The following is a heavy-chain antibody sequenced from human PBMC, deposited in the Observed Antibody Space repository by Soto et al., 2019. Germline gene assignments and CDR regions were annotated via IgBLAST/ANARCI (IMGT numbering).Heavy chain of an antibody. Sequence: EVQLLESGGQLVQPGGSLRLSCAASGFTFNTYTMNWVRQAPGKGLEWVSGIYGDGSGTHYADSVKGRFTISRDKSKNMLYLQMNSPISEDTAVYYCVKDRHPDGICTVDFWGQGTLVTVSS. J-gene: IGHJ4*02. CDR1: GFTFNTYT. V-gene: IGHV3-23*01. D-gene: IGHD2-8*01. CDR3: VKDRHPDGICTVDF. CDR2: IYGDGSGT.